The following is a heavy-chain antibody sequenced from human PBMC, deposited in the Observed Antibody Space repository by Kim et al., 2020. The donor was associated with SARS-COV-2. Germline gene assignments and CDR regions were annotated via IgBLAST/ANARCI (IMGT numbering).Heavy chain of an antibody. D-gene: IGHD2-21*01. J-gene: IGHJ4*02. CDR2: IWSDGNTK. Sequence: GGSLRISCAVSGFTFSTYSMHWVRQAPGKGLEWVAIIWSDGNTKYYGDSVKGRFNISKDNSRNILYLQMSTLRPQDTAVSYCARGIEGGFDYWGQGTLVTLSS. CDR3: ARGIEGGFDY. CDR1: GFTFSTYS. V-gene: IGHV3-33*01.